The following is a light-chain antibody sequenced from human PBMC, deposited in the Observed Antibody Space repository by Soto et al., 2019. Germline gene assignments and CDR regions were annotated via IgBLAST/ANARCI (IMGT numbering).Light chain of an antibody. CDR2: DAS. CDR1: ENIRNC. Sequence: DIQMTQSPSSLSASVGDRVTITCQASENIRNCLNWYRQTPGKAPNLLIYDASNLETGAPSRFPGRGFGTEFTFTISSLQPEDIATYYCQQCHNFPFPFGPGTRVDLK. V-gene: IGKV1-33*01. CDR3: QQCHNFPFP. J-gene: IGKJ3*01.